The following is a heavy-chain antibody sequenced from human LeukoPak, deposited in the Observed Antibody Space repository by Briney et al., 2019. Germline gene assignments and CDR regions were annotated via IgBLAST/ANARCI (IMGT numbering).Heavy chain of an antibody. CDR2: ISYDDNNQ. CDR3: AKGMMGPYDY. D-gene: IGHD1-26*01. V-gene: IGHV3-30*18. CDR1: GFTFSCYD. Sequence: GGSLRLSCAASGFTFSCYDIHWVRQAPGEGLEWVAIISYDDNNQYYADSVKGRFTISRDNSKNMLYLQMNSLRAEDTAVFYCAKGMMGPYDYWGQGTLVTVSS. J-gene: IGHJ4*02.